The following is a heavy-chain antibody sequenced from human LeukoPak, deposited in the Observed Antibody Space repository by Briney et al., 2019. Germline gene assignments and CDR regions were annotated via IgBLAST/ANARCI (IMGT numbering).Heavy chain of an antibody. CDR2: IHYSGAT. CDR1: GGSFSGYY. D-gene: IGHD1-1*01. V-gene: IGHV4-34*01. J-gene: IGHJ4*02. CDR3: ARGRLDGYYFDY. Sequence: PSETLSLTCVVYGGSFSGYYWTWLRQPPGKGLEWIGEIHYSGATSYKPSLKSRVTISGDTSKNQVSLNLRSVTAADTAVYYCARGRLDGYYFDYWGQGALATVSS.